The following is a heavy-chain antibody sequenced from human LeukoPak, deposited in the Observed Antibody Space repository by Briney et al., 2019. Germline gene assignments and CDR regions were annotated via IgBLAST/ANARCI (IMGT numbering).Heavy chain of an antibody. V-gene: IGHV3-74*01. CDR3: YGGNAES. Sequence: GGSLRLSCTASGFTLSSYWMHWVRRAPGKGLVWVSGINSDGSDTYYADAVKGRFTISRDNAKNALYLQMNSLRAEDTAVYHCYGGNAESWGQGTLVIVSS. J-gene: IGHJ1*01. CDR1: GFTLSSYW. CDR2: INSDGSDT. D-gene: IGHD4-23*01.